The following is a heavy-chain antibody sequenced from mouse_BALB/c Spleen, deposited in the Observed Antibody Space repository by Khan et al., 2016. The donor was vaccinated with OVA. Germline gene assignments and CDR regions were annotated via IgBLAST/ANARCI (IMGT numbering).Heavy chain of an antibody. D-gene: IGHD1-2*01. CDR3: ARNSIHYYDYYFDY. J-gene: IGHJ2*01. CDR1: GFIFTDYS. V-gene: IGHV7-3*02. CDR2: IRNKANGYTT. Sequence: EVQLVESGGGLVQPGDSLRLSCATSGFIFTDYSMSWVRQPPGKALEWLGFIRNKANGYTTEYNVSVKGWFTISRDNTQNILHLPMNNLKAKDNATYYCARNSIHYYDYYFDYWGQGTTLTVSS.